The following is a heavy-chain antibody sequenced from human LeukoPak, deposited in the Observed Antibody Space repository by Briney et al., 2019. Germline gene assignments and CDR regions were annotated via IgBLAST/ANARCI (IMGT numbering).Heavy chain of an antibody. Sequence: GASVKVSCKASGYTFTSYGISWVRQAPGQGLEWMGWISAYNGDTNYAQKLQGRVTMTTDTSTSTAYMELRSLRSDDTAVYYCARDRPGTAMVPYFDYWGQGTLVTVSS. V-gene: IGHV1-18*01. CDR3: ARDRPGTAMVPYFDY. D-gene: IGHD5-18*01. CDR1: GYTFTSYG. J-gene: IGHJ4*02. CDR2: ISAYNGDT.